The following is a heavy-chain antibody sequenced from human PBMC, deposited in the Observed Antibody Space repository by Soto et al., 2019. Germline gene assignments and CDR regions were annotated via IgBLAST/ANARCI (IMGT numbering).Heavy chain of an antibody. J-gene: IGHJ6*01. CDR1: GGSISSGEYY. CDR2: ISYSGST. Sequence: SETLSLTCTVSGGSISSGEYYWSWIRQPPGKGLEWIGYISYSGSTYYNPSLKSRVTISVDTSKNQFSLKLSSVTAADTAVYYCARIPKVLIAAAGIGMVYYYYGMDVWGQGTTVT. D-gene: IGHD6-13*01. V-gene: IGHV4-30-4*01. CDR3: ARIPKVLIAAAGIGMVYYYYGMDV.